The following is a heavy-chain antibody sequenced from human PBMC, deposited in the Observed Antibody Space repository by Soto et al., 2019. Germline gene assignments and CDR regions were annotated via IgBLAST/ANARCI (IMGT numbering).Heavy chain of an antibody. J-gene: IGHJ3*02. CDR1: GYTFTSYG. D-gene: IGHD3-16*01. Sequence: WASVKVSCKASGYTFTSYGISWVRQAPGQGLEWMGWISAYNGNTNYAQKLQGRVTMTTDTSTSTAYMELRSLRSDDTAVYYCAGDFQGDRLDPPPHAFDIWGQGTMVTVSS. CDR3: AGDFQGDRLDPPPHAFDI. V-gene: IGHV1-18*01. CDR2: ISAYNGNT.